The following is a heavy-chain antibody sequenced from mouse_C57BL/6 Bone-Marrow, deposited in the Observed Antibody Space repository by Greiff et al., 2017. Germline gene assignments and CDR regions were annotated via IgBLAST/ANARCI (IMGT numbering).Heavy chain of an antibody. Sequence: VQLQQSGAELVRPGASVKLSCTASGFNIKDDYMHWVKQRPEQGLEWIGWIDPENGDTEYASKFQGKATITADTSSNTAYLQLSGLTSEDTAVYYCTTATVGDYWGQGTTLTVSS. CDR3: TTATVGDY. V-gene: IGHV14-4*01. J-gene: IGHJ2*01. D-gene: IGHD1-1*01. CDR2: IDPENGDT. CDR1: GFNIKDDY.